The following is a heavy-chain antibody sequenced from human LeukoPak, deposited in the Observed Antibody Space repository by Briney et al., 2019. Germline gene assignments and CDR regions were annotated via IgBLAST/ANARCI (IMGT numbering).Heavy chain of an antibody. D-gene: IGHD6-6*01. J-gene: IGHJ5*02. CDR2: ISAYNGNT. Sequence: GASVKVSCKASGYTFTSYGISWVRQAPGQGLEWMGWISAYNGNTNYAQKLQGRVTMTTDTSTSTAYMELRSLRSDDTAVYYCARDPNPSIAARPDNWFDPWGQGTLDTVSS. CDR1: GYTFTSYG. CDR3: ARDPNPSIAARPDNWFDP. V-gene: IGHV1-18*01.